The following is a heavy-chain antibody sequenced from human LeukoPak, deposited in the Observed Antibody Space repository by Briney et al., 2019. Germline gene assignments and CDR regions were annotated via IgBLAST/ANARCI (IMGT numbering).Heavy chain of an antibody. CDR1: GYTFTSYG. J-gene: IGHJ3*02. CDR2: MNPNSGNT. CDR3: AAFDITLWAGRGAFDI. V-gene: IGHV1-8*02. Sequence: ASVKVSCKASGYTFTSYGISWVRQATGQGLEWMGWMNPNSGNTGYAQKFQGRVTMTRNTSISTAYMELSSLRSEDTAVYYCAAFDITLWAGRGAFDIWGQGTMVTVSS. D-gene: IGHD3-10*01.